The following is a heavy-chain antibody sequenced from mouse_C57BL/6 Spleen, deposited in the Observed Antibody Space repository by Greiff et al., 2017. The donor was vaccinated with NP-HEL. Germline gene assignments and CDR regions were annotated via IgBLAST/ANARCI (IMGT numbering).Heavy chain of an antibody. V-gene: IGHV5-9-1*02. CDR2: ISSGGDYI. D-gene: IGHD3-3*01. CDR1: GFTFSSYA. J-gene: IGHJ2*01. CDR3: TRGGGWSYYFDY. Sequence: EVQRVESGEGLVKPGGSLKLSCAASGFTFSSYAMSWVRQTPEKRLEWVAYISSGGDYIYYADTVKGRFTISRDNARNTLYLQMSSLKSEDTAMYYCTRGGGWSYYFDYWGQGTTLTVSS.